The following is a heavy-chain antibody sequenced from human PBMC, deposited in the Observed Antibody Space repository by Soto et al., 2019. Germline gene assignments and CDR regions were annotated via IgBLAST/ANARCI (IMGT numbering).Heavy chain of an antibody. CDR2: ISYDGGNK. Sequence: GGSLRLSCAASGFTFSSYGMHWVRQAPGKGLEWVAVISYDGGNKYYADSVKGRFTISRDNSKNTLYLQMNSLRAEDTAVYYCVDSSDDGGMDVWGQGTTVTVSS. CDR1: GFTFSSYG. D-gene: IGHD3-22*01. V-gene: IGHV3-30*03. J-gene: IGHJ6*02. CDR3: VDSSDDGGMDV.